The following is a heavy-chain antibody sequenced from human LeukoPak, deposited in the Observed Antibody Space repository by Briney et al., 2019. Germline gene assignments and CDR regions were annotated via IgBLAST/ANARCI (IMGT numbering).Heavy chain of an antibody. J-gene: IGHJ4*02. V-gene: IGHV3-23*01. CDR3: AKETHMISSSWYPR. D-gene: IGHD6-13*01. CDR2: ISGSGGST. CDR1: GFTVSSNY. Sequence: GGSLRLSCAASGFTVSSNYMSWVRQAPGKGLEWVSAISGSGGSTYYADSVKGRFTISRDNSKNTLYLQMNSLRAEDTAVYYCAKETHMISSSWYPRWGQGTLVTVSS.